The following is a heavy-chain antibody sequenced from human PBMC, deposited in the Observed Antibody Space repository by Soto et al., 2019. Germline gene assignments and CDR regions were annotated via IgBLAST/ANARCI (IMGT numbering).Heavy chain of an antibody. V-gene: IGHV5-51*01. CDR2: IYPGDSDT. CDR3: AKDRYGDYGGIAY. J-gene: IGHJ4*02. Sequence: GESLKISCKGSGYSFTSYWIGWVRQMPGKGLEWMGIIYPGDSDTRYSPSFQGQVTISADKSISTAYLQLSSLRASDTALYYCAKDRYGDYGGIAYWGQGTLVTVSS. D-gene: IGHD4-17*01. CDR1: GYSFTSYW.